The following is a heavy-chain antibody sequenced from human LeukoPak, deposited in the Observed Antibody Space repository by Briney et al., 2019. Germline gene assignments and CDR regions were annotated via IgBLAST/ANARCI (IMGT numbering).Heavy chain of an antibody. J-gene: IGHJ4*02. CDR2: IKEDGSMR. CDR1: GFTISPYW. V-gene: IGHV3-7*01. Sequence: GGSLRLSCAASGFTISPYWMSWVRQVPGKGLELVANIKEDGSMRYYVDSVRGRFTISRDNAENSLYLQMNSLRAEDTAVYYCTRDEYWGQGTPVTVSS. CDR3: TRDEY.